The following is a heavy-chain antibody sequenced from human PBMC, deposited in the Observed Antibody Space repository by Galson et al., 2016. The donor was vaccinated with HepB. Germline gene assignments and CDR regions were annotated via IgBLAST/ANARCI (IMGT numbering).Heavy chain of an antibody. CDR2: INAGNGNT. J-gene: IGHJ5*02. CDR1: GYTSTSYA. D-gene: IGHD3-10*01. CDR3: ARGMPLIPMVRGFNWFDP. Sequence: SVKVSCKASGYTSTSYAMQWVRQAPGQRLEWMGWINAGNGNTKHSQKFQGRVTITRDTSATTAYMELSSLRSEDTARYYCARGMPLIPMVRGFNWFDPWGQGTLVTVSS. V-gene: IGHV1-3*01.